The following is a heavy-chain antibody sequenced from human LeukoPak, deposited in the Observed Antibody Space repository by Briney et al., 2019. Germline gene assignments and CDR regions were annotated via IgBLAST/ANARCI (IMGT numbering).Heavy chain of an antibody. V-gene: IGHV3-53*04. CDR3: ARYYSYGYSSLDY. D-gene: IGHD5-18*01. CDR1: GFTVSSNY. CDR2: IYSGGSA. J-gene: IGHJ4*02. Sequence: GGSLRLSCAASGFTVSSNYMSWVRQAPGKGLEWGSVIYSGGSAYYADSVKGRFTISRHNSKNTLYLQMNSLRAEDTAVYYCARYYSYGYSSLDYWGQGTLVTVSS.